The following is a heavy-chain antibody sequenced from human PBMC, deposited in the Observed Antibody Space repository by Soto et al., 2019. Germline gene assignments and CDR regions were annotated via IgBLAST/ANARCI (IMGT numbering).Heavy chain of an antibody. CDR2: ISSSSSYI. CDR1: GFTFSSYS. D-gene: IGHD6-19*01. Sequence: EVQLVESWGGLVKPGGSLRLSCAASGFTFSSYSMNWVRQAPGKGLEWVSSISSSSSYIYYADSVKGRFTISRDNAKNSLYLQMNSLRAEDTAVYYCARTPQQWLVYWYFDLWGRGTLVTVSS. J-gene: IGHJ2*01. V-gene: IGHV3-21*01. CDR3: ARTPQQWLVYWYFDL.